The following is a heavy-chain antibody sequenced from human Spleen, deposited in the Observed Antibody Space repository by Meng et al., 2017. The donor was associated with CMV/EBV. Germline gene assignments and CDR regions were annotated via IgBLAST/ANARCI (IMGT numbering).Heavy chain of an antibody. CDR1: GFTVSSNY. CDR3: TRDGGTLGAFDY. Sequence: GGSLRLSCAASGFTVSSNYMSWVRQAPGKGLEWVSVIYSGGSTYYADSVKGRFTISRDNAKNSLYLHMSSLRAEDTAVYYCTRDGGTLGAFDYWGQGTLVTVSS. V-gene: IGHV3-53*01. D-gene: IGHD1-26*01. J-gene: IGHJ4*02. CDR2: IYSGGST.